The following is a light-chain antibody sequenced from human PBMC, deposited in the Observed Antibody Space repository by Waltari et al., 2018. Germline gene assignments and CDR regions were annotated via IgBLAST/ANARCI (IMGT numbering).Light chain of an antibody. J-gene: IGKJ5*01. CDR2: DAS. CDR1: QGISSA. CDR3: QQLHSYPIT. V-gene: IGKV1-13*02. Sequence: AIHLTQSPSSLSASVGDRITITCRASQGISSALAWYQQKPGESPKFLSYDASSLQSGFPSRFSGSASGTDFTLTITSLQPEDFATYYCQQLHSYPITFGQGTRLEIK.